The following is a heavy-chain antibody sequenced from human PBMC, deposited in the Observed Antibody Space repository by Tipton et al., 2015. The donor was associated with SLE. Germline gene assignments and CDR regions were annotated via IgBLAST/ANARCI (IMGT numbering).Heavy chain of an antibody. J-gene: IGHJ4*02. CDR1: GGSISSYY. Sequence: LRLSCTVSGGSISSYYWSWIRQPPGKGLEWIGYIYYSGSTNYNPSLKSRVTISVDTSKNQFSLKLSSVTAADTAVYYCARVKSGEYDYWGQGTLVTVSS. D-gene: IGHD1-26*01. CDR3: ARVKSGEYDY. V-gene: IGHV4-59*01. CDR2: IYYSGST.